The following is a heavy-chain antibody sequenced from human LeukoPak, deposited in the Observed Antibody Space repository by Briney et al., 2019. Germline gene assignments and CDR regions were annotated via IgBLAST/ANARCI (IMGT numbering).Heavy chain of an antibody. CDR3: ARGDSRRGAWYFDL. V-gene: IGHV4-30-2*01. J-gene: IGHJ2*01. CDR1: GGSISNGGYS. D-gene: IGHD6-13*01. CDR2: IYDSGSA. Sequence: PPQTLSLTCAVSGGSISNGGYSWSWIRQPPGKGLEWIGYIYDSGSAYYNPSLKSRVTISVDRSKNHFSLRLSSVTAADTAVYYCARGDSRRGAWYFDLWGRGTLVTVSS.